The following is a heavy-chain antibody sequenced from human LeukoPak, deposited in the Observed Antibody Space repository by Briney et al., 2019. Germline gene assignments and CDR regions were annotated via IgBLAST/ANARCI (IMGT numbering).Heavy chain of an antibody. CDR2: ISAYNGNT. J-gene: IGHJ4*02. CDR1: GYTFTSYG. Sequence: ASVKVSCKASGYTFTSYGISWVRQAPGQGLEWMGWISAYNGNTNYAQKLQGRVTMTTDTSTSTAYMELRSLRSDDTAVYYCARVIQQLVLSYIDYWGQGTLVTVSS. D-gene: IGHD6-13*01. V-gene: IGHV1-18*01. CDR3: ARVIQQLVLSYIDY.